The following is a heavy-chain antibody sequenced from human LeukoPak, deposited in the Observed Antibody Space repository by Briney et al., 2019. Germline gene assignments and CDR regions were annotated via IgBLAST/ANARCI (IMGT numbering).Heavy chain of an antibody. CDR3: ARGWWELPNYYYYYMDV. J-gene: IGHJ6*03. D-gene: IGHD1-26*01. CDR1: GDSISSGDYY. Sequence: SETLSLTCTVSGDSISSGDYYWSWIRQPPGKGLEWIGYIYYSGSTNYNPSLKSRVTISVDTSKNQFSLKLSSVTAADTAVYYCARGWWELPNYYYYYMDVWGKGTTVTISS. V-gene: IGHV4-61*08. CDR2: IYYSGST.